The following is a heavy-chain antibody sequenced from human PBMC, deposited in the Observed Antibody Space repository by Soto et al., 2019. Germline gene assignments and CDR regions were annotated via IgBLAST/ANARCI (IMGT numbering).Heavy chain of an antibody. Sequence: SETLSLTCAVYGGSFSGYYWSWIRQPPGKGLEWIGEINHSGSTNYNPSLKSRVTISVDTSKNQFSLKLSSVTAADTAVYYCARGNGFWSDYYVRGNFDYWGQGTLVTVSS. V-gene: IGHV4-34*01. CDR3: ARGNGFWSDYYVRGNFDY. J-gene: IGHJ4*02. CDR1: GGSFSGYY. CDR2: INHSGST. D-gene: IGHD3-3*01.